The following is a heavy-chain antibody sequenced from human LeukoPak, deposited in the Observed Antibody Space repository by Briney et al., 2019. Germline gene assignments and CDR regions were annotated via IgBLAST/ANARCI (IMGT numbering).Heavy chain of an antibody. V-gene: IGHV6-1*01. J-gene: IGHJ6*02. CDR2: TYYRSKWYN. CDR3: TRSPSRVRGVDYYGMDV. Sequence: SQTLSLTCAISRDSVSSSSAAWNWIRQSPSRGLEWLGRTYYRSKWYNDYAVSVKSRITINPDTSKNQFSLQLNSVTPEDTAVYYCTRSPSRVRGVDYYGMDVWGQGTTVTVSS. CDR1: RDSVSSSSAA. D-gene: IGHD3-10*01.